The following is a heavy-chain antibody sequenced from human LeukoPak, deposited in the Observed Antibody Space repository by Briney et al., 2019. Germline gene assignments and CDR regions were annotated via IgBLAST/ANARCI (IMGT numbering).Heavy chain of an antibody. V-gene: IGHV3-30*18. CDR3: AKDLYEGNTYGNLPDY. CDR2: ISYDGSIK. D-gene: IGHD5-18*01. CDR1: GFTFSNNG. J-gene: IGHJ4*02. Sequence: GGSLRLSCAASGFTFSNNGMYWVRQAPGKGLEWEAVISYDGSIKYYAESVKGRFTISRDNSKNTVYLQMNSLRAEDTAVYFCAKDLYEGNTYGNLPDYWGQGTLVTVSS.